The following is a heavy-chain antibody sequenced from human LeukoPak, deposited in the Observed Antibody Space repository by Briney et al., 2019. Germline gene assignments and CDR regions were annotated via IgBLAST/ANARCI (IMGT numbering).Heavy chain of an antibody. CDR2: ISSSSSTI. CDR3: ASKYCSSTSCRDY. Sequence: GGSLRLSCAASGFTFSSYSMNWVRQAPGKGLERVSYISSSSSTIYYADSVKGRFTISRDNAKNSLYLQMNSLRAEDTAVYYCASKYCSSTSCRDYWGQGTLVTVSS. J-gene: IGHJ4*02. CDR1: GFTFSSYS. V-gene: IGHV3-48*04. D-gene: IGHD2-2*01.